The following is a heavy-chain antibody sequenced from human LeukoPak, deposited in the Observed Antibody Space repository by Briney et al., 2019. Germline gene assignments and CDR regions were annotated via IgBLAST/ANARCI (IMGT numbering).Heavy chain of an antibody. CDR1: GYTFTSYG. J-gene: IGHJ4*02. V-gene: IGHV1-18*01. D-gene: IGHD6-13*01. CDR3: AREAWQQLVGGTGYFDY. CDR2: ISAYNGNT. Sequence: GASVKVSCKASGYTFTSYGISWVRQAPGQGLEWMGWISAYNGNTNYAQKLQGRVTMTTDTSTSTAYMELRSLRSDDTAVYYCAREAWQQLVGGTGYFDYWGQGTLVTVSS.